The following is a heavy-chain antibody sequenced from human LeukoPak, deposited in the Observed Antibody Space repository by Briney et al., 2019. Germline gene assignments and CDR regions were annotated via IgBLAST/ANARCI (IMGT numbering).Heavy chain of an antibody. CDR2: MNPNSGNT. CDR3: AREPSGSYPDY. D-gene: IGHD1-26*01. V-gene: IGHV1-8*02. Sequence: ASVKVSCKASGYTFTSYDINWVRQATGQGLEWMGWMNPNSGNTGYAQKLQGRVTMTTDTSTSTAYMELRSLRSDDTAVYYCAREPSGSYPDYWGQGTLVTVSS. J-gene: IGHJ4*02. CDR1: GYTFTSYD.